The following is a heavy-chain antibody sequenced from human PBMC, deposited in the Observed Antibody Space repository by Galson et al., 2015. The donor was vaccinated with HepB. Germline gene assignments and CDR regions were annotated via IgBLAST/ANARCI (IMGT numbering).Heavy chain of an antibody. CDR1: GFTFSSYA. J-gene: IGHJ4*02. CDR3: ARDIHFWSGYYFEYYFDY. CDR2: ISGSGGST. Sequence: SLRLSCAASGFTFSSYAMSWVRQAPGKGLEWVSAISGSGGSTYYADSVKGRFTISRDNSKNTLYLQMNSLRAEGTAVYYCARDIHFWSGYYFEYYFDYWGQGTLVTVSS. V-gene: IGHV3-23*01. D-gene: IGHD3-3*02.